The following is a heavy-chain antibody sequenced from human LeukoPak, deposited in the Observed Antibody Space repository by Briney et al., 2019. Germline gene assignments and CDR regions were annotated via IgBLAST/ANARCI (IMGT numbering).Heavy chain of an antibody. V-gene: IGHV3-33*06. D-gene: IGHD3-16*01. CDR2: IWYDGSNK. J-gene: IGHJ4*02. CDR1: GFTFSSYG. CDR3: AKPMTTFRRGQATAFDY. Sequence: PGRSLRLSCAASGFTFSSYGMHWVRQAPGKGLEWVAVIWYDGSNKYYADSVKGRFTISRDNSKNTLYLQMNSLRAEDTAVYYCAKPMTTFRRGQATAFDYWGQGTLVTVSS.